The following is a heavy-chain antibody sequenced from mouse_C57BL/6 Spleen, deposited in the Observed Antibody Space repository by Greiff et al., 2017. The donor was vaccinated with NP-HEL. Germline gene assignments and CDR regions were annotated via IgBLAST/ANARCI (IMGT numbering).Heavy chain of an antibody. CDR1: GYTFTSYW. J-gene: IGHJ4*01. D-gene: IGHD1-1*01. CDR3: ARKGTTVGDY. CDR2: IDPSDSYT. V-gene: IGHV1-69*01. Sequence: QVQLQQSGAELVMPGASVKLSCKASGYTFTSYWMHWVKQRPGQGLEWIGEIDPSDSYTNYNQKFKGKSTLTVDKSSSTAYMQLSSLTSEDSAVYYCARKGTTVGDYWGQGTSVTVSS.